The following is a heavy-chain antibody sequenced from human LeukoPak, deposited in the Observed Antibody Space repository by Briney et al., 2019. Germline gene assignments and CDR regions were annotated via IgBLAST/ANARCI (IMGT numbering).Heavy chain of an antibody. Sequence: GGSLRLSCAASGFTFRNYLMHWVRQAPGKGLVWVSRINSDGSSTSYADSVKGRFTISRDNAKNTLNLQMNSLRAEDTAVYYCARDLPRPAYSGYVFDYWGQGTLVTVSS. J-gene: IGHJ4*02. D-gene: IGHD5-12*01. CDR2: INSDGSST. CDR1: GFTFRNYL. CDR3: ARDLPRPAYSGYVFDY. V-gene: IGHV3-74*01.